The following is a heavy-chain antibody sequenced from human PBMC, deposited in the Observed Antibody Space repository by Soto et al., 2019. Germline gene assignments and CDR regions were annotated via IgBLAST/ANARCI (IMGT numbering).Heavy chain of an antibody. CDR3: AKGGGLTVTPFDY. J-gene: IGHJ4*02. V-gene: IGHV3-23*01. D-gene: IGHD3-16*01. CDR2: ISGSGGST. Sequence: GRSLRLSCAASGFTFSSYAMSWVRQAPGKGLEWVSAISGSGGSTYYADSVKGRFTISRDNSKNTLYLQMNSLRAEDTAVNYCAKGGGLTVTPFDYWGQGTLVTVSS. CDR1: GFTFSSYA.